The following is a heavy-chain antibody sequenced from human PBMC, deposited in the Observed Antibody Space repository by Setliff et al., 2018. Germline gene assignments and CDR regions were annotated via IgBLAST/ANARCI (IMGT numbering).Heavy chain of an antibody. Sequence: GASVKVSCKASGYPFTSYYMYWLRQAPGQGPEWLGIINIGGGSASYAQKFQDRVTMTRDTSTSTVYLEVTSLTAADTAVYYCVRGFTIFGVVKLERWFDPWGQGTLVTVSS. CDR2: INIGGGSA. V-gene: IGHV1-46*01. D-gene: IGHD3-3*01. CDR3: VRGFTIFGVVKLERWFDP. CDR1: GYPFTSYY. J-gene: IGHJ5*02.